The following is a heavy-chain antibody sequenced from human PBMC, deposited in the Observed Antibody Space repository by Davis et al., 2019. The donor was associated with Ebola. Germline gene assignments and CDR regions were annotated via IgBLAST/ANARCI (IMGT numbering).Heavy chain of an antibody. CDR3: ARGGASSRYFDY. CDR1: GCSFNSNY. CDR2: IDDSGNT. J-gene: IGHJ4*02. V-gene: IGHV4-59*01. D-gene: IGHD6-13*01. Sequence: MPGGSLRLSCTASGCSFNSNYWSWTRQPPGKGLEWFGFIDDSGNTNYNPSLKSRVTISVDTSKNQFSLKLTSVTAADTAVYYCARGGASSRYFDYWGQGALVTVSS.